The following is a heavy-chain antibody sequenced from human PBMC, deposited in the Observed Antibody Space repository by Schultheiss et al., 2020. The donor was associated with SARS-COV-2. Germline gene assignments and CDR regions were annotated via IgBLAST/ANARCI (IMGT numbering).Heavy chain of an antibody. V-gene: IGHV3-74*01. Sequence: GGSLRLSCAASGFTFSSYAMSWVRQAPGKGLEWVSRINSDGSSTSYADSVKGRFTISRDNAKNTLYLQMNSLRAEDTAVYYCAKEGDVSWGQGTMVTVSS. CDR1: GFTFSSYA. D-gene: IGHD5-24*01. J-gene: IGHJ3*01. CDR3: AKEGDVS. CDR2: INSDGSST.